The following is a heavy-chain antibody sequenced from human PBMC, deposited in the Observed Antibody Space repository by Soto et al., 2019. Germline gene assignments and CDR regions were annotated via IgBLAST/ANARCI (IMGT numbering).Heavy chain of an antibody. J-gene: IGHJ4*02. Sequence: SETLSLTCAFSGGSISSGGNSWSWIRQPPGKGLEWIGYIYHSGSTYYNPSLKSRVTISVDRSKNQFSLKLNSVTAADTAVYYCARGNVVPLDYWGQGTLVTVS. D-gene: IGHD2-21*01. CDR1: GGSISSGGNS. CDR2: IYHSGST. CDR3: ARGNVVPLDY. V-gene: IGHV4-30-2*01.